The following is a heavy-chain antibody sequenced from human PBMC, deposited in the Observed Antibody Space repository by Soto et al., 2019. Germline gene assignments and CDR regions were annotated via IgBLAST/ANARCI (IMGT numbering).Heavy chain of an antibody. CDR2: ISSSSSYI. V-gene: IGHV3-21*01. Sequence: PGGSLRLSCSASGFTFSSYSMNWVRQAPGKGLEWVSSISSSSSYIYYADSVKGRFTISRDNAKNSLYLQMNSLRAEDTAVYYCAKNSGSYDYTNDYWGQGTLVTVSS. CDR3: AKNSGSYDYTNDY. J-gene: IGHJ4*02. CDR1: GFTFSSYS. D-gene: IGHD1-26*01.